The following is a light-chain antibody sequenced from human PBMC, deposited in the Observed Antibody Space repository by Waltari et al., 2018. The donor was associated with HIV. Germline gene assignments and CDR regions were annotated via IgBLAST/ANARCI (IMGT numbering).Light chain of an antibody. CDR3: QAWDSSTGV. CDR1: KLGDKY. V-gene: IGLV3-1*01. Sequence: SYELTQPPSVSVSPGQTASITCSGDKLGDKYACVYQQKQGQPPVLVIYQDSKRPSGIPERFSGSNSGNTATLTISGTQAMDEADYYCQAWDSSTGVFGGGTKLTVL. CDR2: QDS. J-gene: IGLJ3*02.